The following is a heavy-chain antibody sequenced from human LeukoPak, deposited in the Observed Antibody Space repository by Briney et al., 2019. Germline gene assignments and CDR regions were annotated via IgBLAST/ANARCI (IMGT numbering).Heavy chain of an antibody. D-gene: IGHD1-1*01. Sequence: PGGSLRLSCAASGFTFSSYAMHWVRQAPGKGLEYVSAISSNGGSTYYANSVKGRFTISRDNSKNTLYLQMGSLRAEDMAVYYCARGRQLEHFDYWGQGTLVTVSS. J-gene: IGHJ4*02. CDR2: ISSNGGST. CDR1: GFTFSSYA. CDR3: ARGRQLEHFDY. V-gene: IGHV3-64*01.